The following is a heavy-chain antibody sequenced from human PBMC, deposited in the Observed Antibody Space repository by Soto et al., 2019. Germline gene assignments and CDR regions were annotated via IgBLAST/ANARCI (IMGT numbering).Heavy chain of an antibody. CDR3: AKAAARFVDHYYYMDV. D-gene: IGHD3-16*01. V-gene: IGHV3-23*01. J-gene: IGHJ6*03. CDR1: GFTFSAYP. CDR2: ISNGAGRT. Sequence: EGQLLESGGGLVQPGGSLRLSCAASGFTFSAYPMIWVRQAPGKGLEWVSTISNGAGRTFYADSVKGRFTISRDNSKNTLYLQMNSLRAEDTAVYYCAKAAARFVDHYYYMDVWGKGTTVTVSS.